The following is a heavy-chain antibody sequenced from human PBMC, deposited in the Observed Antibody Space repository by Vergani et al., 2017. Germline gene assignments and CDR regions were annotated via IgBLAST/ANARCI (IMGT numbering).Heavy chain of an antibody. V-gene: IGHV4-59*08. CDR1: GGSISSYY. Sequence: QVQLQESGPGLVKPSETLSLTCTVSGGSISSYYWSWIRQPPGKGQEWIGYIYYSGSTNYNPSLKSRVTISVDTSKNQFSLKLSSVTAADTAVYYCARLGGDSDFDYWGQGTLVTVSS. D-gene: IGHD2-21*01. CDR3: ARLGGDSDFDY. J-gene: IGHJ4*02. CDR2: IYYSGST.